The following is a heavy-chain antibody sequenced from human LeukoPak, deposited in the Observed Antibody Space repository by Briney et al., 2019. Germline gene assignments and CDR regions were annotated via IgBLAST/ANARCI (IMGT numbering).Heavy chain of an antibody. D-gene: IGHD6-19*01. CDR1: GYTLTELS. V-gene: IGHV1-24*01. J-gene: IGHJ4*02. CDR3: ARDQRLFPVAAPYYFDY. CDR2: FDPEDGET. Sequence: ASVKVSCKVSGYTLTELSMHWVRQAPGKGLEWMGGFDPEDGETIYAQKFQGRVTMTEDTSTDTAYMELSSLRSEDTAVYYCARDQRLFPVAAPYYFDYWGQGTLVTVSS.